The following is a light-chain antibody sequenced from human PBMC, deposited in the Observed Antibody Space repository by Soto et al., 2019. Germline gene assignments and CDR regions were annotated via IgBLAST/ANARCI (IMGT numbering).Light chain of an antibody. V-gene: IGKV1-8*01. CDR2: AAS. J-gene: IGKJ1*01. CDR1: QGISSY. Sequence: AIRMTQSPSSLSASTGDRVTITCRASQGISSYLAWYQQKPGKAPKLLIYAASTLQSVVPSRFSGSGSGTDFTLTISCLQSEDFATYSCQQYYSYPRTFGQGTKVEIK. CDR3: QQYYSYPRT.